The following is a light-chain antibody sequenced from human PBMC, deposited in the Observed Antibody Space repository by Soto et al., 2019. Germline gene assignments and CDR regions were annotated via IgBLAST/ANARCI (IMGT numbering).Light chain of an antibody. Sequence: EIVMTQSPATLSVSPGERATLSCRASQSVSSNLAWYQQKPGQAPRLLIYGASTKATGIPARCSGSGSGTEFPLTISRLQSEDFPVYYCQQYNNWPPMYTFGQGTKQEIK. J-gene: IGKJ2*01. CDR3: QQYNNWPPMYT. V-gene: IGKV3-15*01. CDR2: GAS. CDR1: QSVSSN.